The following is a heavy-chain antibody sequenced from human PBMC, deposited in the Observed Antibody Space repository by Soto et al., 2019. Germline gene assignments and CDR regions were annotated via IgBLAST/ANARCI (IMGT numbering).Heavy chain of an antibody. CDR2: IWYDGSNK. CDR3: ARGTHSSGPDAFDI. D-gene: IGHD6-19*01. J-gene: IGHJ3*02. CDR1: GFTFSSYG. Sequence: QVQLVESGGGVVQPGRSLRLSCAASGFTFSSYGMHWVRQAPGKGLEWVAVIWYDGSNKYYADSVKGRFTISRDNSKNTLYLQMNSLRAEDTAVYYCARGTHSSGPDAFDIWGQGTMVTVSS. V-gene: IGHV3-33*01.